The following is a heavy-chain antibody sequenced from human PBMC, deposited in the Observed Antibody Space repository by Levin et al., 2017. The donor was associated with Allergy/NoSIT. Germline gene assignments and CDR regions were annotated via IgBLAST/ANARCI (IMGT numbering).Heavy chain of an antibody. CDR2: IYYSGST. J-gene: IGHJ4*02. V-gene: IGHV4-39*01. Sequence: SETLSLTCTVSGGSISSSSYYWGWIRQPPGKGLEWIGSIYYSGSTYYNPSLKSRVTISVDTSKNQFSLKLSSVTAADTAVYYCARLSQQLDNYFDYWGQGTLVTVSS. CDR3: ARLSQQLDNYFDY. CDR1: GGSISSSSYY. D-gene: IGHD6-13*01.